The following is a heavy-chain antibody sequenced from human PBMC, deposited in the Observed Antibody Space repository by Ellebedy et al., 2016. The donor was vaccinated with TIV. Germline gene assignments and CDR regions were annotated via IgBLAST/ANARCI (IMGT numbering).Heavy chain of an antibody. V-gene: IGHV4-39*02. J-gene: IGHJ4*02. CDR1: DDSVSDSGFF. CDR2: IYYSGRT. Sequence: PSETLFLTCSVSDDSVSDSGFFWGWIRQPPGKGLEWIGRIYYSGRTTYSPSLASRVSISVETSKRRLSLTLTAVTAADTAVYYCARERAGTYAYWGQGLLVTV. CDR3: ARERAGTYAY. D-gene: IGHD1-26*01.